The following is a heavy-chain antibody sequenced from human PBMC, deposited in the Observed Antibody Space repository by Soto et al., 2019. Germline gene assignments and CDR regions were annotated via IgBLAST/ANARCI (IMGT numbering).Heavy chain of an antibody. D-gene: IGHD2-15*01. CDR2: IIPIFGTA. V-gene: IGHV1-69*13. Sequence: SVKVSCKASGGTFSSYAISWLRQAPGQGLEWMGGIIPIFGTANYAQKFQGRVTITADESTSTAYMELSSLRSEDTAVYYCARDIVVVVAATQNVYYYGMDVWGQGTTVTVSS. CDR1: GGTFSSYA. J-gene: IGHJ6*02. CDR3: ARDIVVVVAATQNVYYYGMDV.